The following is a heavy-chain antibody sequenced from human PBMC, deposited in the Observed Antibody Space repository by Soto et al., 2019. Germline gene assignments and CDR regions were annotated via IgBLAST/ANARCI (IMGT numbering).Heavy chain of an antibody. CDR1: GYTFSSYY. CDR2: RNPNSGDT. CDR3: ATSGGGWYLY. J-gene: IGHJ4*02. Sequence: QVQLVQSGAEVKKPGASVKVSCKASGYTFSSYYINWVRQATGQGLEWMGWRNPNSGDTGYAQKIPGRVTLTRNPSISTAYIDLSSLTSDDTAVSYCATSGGGWYLYWGQGTLVTVPS. V-gene: IGHV1-8*01. D-gene: IGHD6-19*01.